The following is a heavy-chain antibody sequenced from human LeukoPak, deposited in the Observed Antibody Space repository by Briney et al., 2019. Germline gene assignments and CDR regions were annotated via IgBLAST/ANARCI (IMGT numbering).Heavy chain of an antibody. J-gene: IGHJ4*02. CDR1: GGTYSSYA. CDR2: IIPILGIA. V-gene: IGHV1-69*04. D-gene: IGHD6-19*01. CDR3: ARSIAVAGTSD. Sequence: ASVTVSCKASGGTYSSYAISWVRQAPGQGLEWMGRIIPILGIANYAQKFQGRVTITADKSTSTAYMELSSLRSEDTAVYYCARSIAVAGTSDWGQGTLVTVSS.